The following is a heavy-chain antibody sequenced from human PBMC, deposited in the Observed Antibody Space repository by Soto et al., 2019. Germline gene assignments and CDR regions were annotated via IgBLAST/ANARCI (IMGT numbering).Heavy chain of an antibody. CDR2: IYYSGGT. V-gene: IGHV4-59*01. Sequence: SETLSLTCTVSGGSISSNYWSWIRQPPGKGLEWIGYIYYSGGTDYNPSLKSRVTISLDTSKNQFSLKLSSVTPADTAVYYCAREEGSKNHYPRFYNGIDVWGQGTMVTVSS. CDR3: AREEGSKNHYPRFYNGIDV. D-gene: IGHD3-10*01. J-gene: IGHJ6*02. CDR1: GGSISSNY.